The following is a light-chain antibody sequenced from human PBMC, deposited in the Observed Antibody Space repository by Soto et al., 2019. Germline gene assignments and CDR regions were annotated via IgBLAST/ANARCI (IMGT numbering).Light chain of an antibody. Sequence: ESVLAQSPDTLSLSPGEGATLSCWSSQSVISNYLAWYQKKPGQAPRLLIYGASNRATGIPDRFSGSGSGTDFTLTIRGLEPEDVAIYYCQKYDTSPYSFGQGTKLEIK. CDR1: QSVISNY. V-gene: IGKV3-20*01. CDR3: QKYDTSPYS. CDR2: GAS. J-gene: IGKJ2*03.